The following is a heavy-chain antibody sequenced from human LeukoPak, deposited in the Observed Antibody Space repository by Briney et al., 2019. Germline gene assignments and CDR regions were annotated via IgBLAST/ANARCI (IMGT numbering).Heavy chain of an antibody. CDR3: AKDLGVYVWGSYPFDY. J-gene: IGHJ4*02. Sequence: PSETLSLTCTVSSGSISSTSYYWGWIRQPPGMGLEWIGSMYYSGSTYYNPSLKSRVTISVDTSKSQFSLKLSSVTAADTAVYYCAKDLGVYVWGSYPFDYWGQGTLVTVSS. CDR1: SGSISSTSYY. D-gene: IGHD3-16*01. V-gene: IGHV4-39*07. CDR2: MYYSGST.